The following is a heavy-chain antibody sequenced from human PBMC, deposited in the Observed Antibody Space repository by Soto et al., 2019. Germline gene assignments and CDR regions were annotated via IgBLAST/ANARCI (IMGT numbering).Heavy chain of an antibody. D-gene: IGHD6-19*01. CDR3: AETPRQWLVYFDY. V-gene: IGHV3-23*01. CDR2: ISGSGGTT. J-gene: IGHJ4*02. CDR1: GFTFSNYA. Sequence: EVQLLESGGGLVQPGGSLRLSCAASGFTFSNYAIAWVRQAPGKGLEWVSGISGSGGTTYYADSVKGRFTISRDNSKDTLKLQMNSLRAADTAVYYCAETPRQWLVYFDYWGQGALVTVSS.